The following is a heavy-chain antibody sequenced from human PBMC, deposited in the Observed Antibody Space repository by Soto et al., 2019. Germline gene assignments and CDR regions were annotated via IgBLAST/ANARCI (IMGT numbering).Heavy chain of an antibody. CDR2: IYYTGTT. J-gene: IGHJ4*02. CDR1: GGSISSNNFH. V-gene: IGHV4-39*01. CDR3: ARRLFSSSWPSYFDY. D-gene: IGHD6-13*01. Sequence: SETLSLTCTVSGGSISSNNFHWGWIRQPPGKGLEWIGNIYYTGTTYYNPSLKSRVTISVDTSKNQFSLKLTSVTAADTAAYYCARRLFSSSWPSYFDYWGQGALVTVSS.